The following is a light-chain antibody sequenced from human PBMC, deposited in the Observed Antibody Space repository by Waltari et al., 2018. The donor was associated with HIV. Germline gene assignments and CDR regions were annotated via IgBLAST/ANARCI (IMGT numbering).Light chain of an antibody. CDR1: SSDVGGYDS. Sequence: QSALTQPRSVSGSPGQSVTISCTGTSSDVGGYDSVSWYLQHPGKVPKLIIYEVIKGPSGGPDRLSGAKAGNTASLTISGLQTEDEADYFCCSYAGTYTYVLFGGGTKLTVL. V-gene: IGLV2-11*01. CDR2: EVI. J-gene: IGLJ3*02. CDR3: CSYAGTYTYVL.